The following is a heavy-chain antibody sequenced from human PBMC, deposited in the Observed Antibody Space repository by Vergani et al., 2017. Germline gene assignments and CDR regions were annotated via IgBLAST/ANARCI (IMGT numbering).Heavy chain of an antibody. D-gene: IGHD2-21*02. CDR2: IIPVLGKT. Sequence: QVQLVQSGAEVKKPGSSVKVSCKASGATFRSNTISWVRQVPGQGLEWMGRIIPVLGKTKYAQDFQGRLTITADTSTITAYMDLTSLRSQHPAVYYCAGDPRAYGGDHEDYYYGMDVWGQGTMVTVSS. CDR1: GATFRSNT. V-gene: IGHV1-69*08. J-gene: IGHJ6*02. CDR3: AGDPRAYGGDHEDYYYGMDV.